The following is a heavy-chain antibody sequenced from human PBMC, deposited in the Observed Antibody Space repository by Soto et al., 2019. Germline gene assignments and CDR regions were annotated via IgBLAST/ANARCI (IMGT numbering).Heavy chain of an antibody. D-gene: IGHD5-18*01. CDR1: GFTFSSYA. CDR3: TRAMGYSYGYFSEYFQH. J-gene: IGHJ1*01. V-gene: IGHV3-30-3*01. CDR2: ISYDGSNK. Sequence: QVQLVESGGGVVQPGRSLRLSCAASGFTFSSYAMNWVRQAPGKGLEWVAVISYDGSNKYYADSVKGRFTISRDNSKNTLYLQMISRRADDTAVYYCTRAMGYSYGYFSEYFQHWGQGTLFTVSS.